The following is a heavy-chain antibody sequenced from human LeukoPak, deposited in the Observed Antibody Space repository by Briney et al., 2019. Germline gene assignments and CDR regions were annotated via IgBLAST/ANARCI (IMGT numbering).Heavy chain of an antibody. CDR2: ISGSVTDT. CDR3: AKLPGYCTGATCSYYFHY. D-gene: IGHD2-15*01. CDR1: GFSFDNYA. Sequence: PGGSLRLSCAACGFSFDNYAMSWVRQAPGKGLEWVSTISGSVTDTYYADYVKGRFTISRDNPKNTLYLQMNSLRAEDTAVYYCAKLPGYCTGATCSYYFHYWGQGTLVTVSS. J-gene: IGHJ4*02. V-gene: IGHV3-23*01.